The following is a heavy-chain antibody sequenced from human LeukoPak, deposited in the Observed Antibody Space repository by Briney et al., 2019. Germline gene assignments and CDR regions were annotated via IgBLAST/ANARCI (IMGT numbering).Heavy chain of an antibody. CDR1: GFTFSSYS. D-gene: IGHD3-22*01. CDR3: ARDPGMIVVWDY. CDR2: ISSSSYI. Sequence: GGSLRLSRAASGFTFSSYSMNWVRQAPGKGLEWVSSISSSSYIYYADSVKGRFTISRDNAKNSLYLQMNRLRAEDTAVYYCARDPGMIVVWDYWGQGTLVTVSS. J-gene: IGHJ4*02. V-gene: IGHV3-21*01.